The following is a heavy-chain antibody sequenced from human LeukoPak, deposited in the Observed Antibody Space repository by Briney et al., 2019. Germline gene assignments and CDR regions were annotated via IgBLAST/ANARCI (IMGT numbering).Heavy chain of an antibody. D-gene: IGHD3-10*01. Sequence: SETLSLTCAVYGGSFSGYYWSWIRQPPGKGLEWIGEINRSGSTNYNPSLKSRVTISVDTSKNQFSQKLSSVTATDTAVYYCAKDRQYYDWGSYQNWFDPWGQGALVTVSS. CDR3: AKDRQYYDWGSYQNWFDP. V-gene: IGHV4-34*01. CDR1: GGSFSGYY. CDR2: INRSGST. J-gene: IGHJ5*02.